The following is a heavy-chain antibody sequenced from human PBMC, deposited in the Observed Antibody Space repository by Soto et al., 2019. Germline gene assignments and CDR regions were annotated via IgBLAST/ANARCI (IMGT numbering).Heavy chain of an antibody. Sequence: QLVESGGGLVQPGGSLRLSCAASGFTFSSYWLHWVRQAPGEGLVWVSRLNPDGGRTNYADSVKGRFTISRDNAKNKLYLQMDSLRAEDTAVYYCARVKLGSYDWVDPWGQGTLVTVSS. CDR1: GFTFSSYW. V-gene: IGHV3-74*01. CDR3: ARVKLGSYDWVDP. CDR2: LNPDGGRT. J-gene: IGHJ5*02. D-gene: IGHD3-16*01.